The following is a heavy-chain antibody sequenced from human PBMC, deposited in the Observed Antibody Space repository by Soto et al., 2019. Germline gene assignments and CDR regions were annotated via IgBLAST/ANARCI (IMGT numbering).Heavy chain of an antibody. V-gene: IGHV3-30*18. CDR2: ISYDGSNK. Sequence: GGSLRLSCAASGFTFSNYGMHWVRQAPGKGLEWVAVISYDGSNKYYADSVKGRFTISRDNSKNTLYLQMNSLRAEDTAVYYCAKDTTPLHKYCSSTSCQKRRSDYYYGMDVWGQGTTVTVSS. D-gene: IGHD2-2*01. J-gene: IGHJ6*02. CDR1: GFTFSNYG. CDR3: AKDTTPLHKYCSSTSCQKRRSDYYYGMDV.